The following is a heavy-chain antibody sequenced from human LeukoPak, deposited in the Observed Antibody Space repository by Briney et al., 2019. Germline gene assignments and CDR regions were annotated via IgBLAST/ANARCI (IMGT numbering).Heavy chain of an antibody. J-gene: IGHJ4*02. D-gene: IGHD2-15*01. CDR3: AIGVAATSPFDY. V-gene: IGHV3-9*01. Sequence: PGRSLRLSCAASGFTFDDYAMHWVRQAPGKGLEWVSGISWNSGSIGYADSVKDRFTISRDNAKNSLYLQMNSLRAEDTALYYCAIGVAATSPFDYWGQGTLVTVSS. CDR1: GFTFDDYA. CDR2: ISWNSGSI.